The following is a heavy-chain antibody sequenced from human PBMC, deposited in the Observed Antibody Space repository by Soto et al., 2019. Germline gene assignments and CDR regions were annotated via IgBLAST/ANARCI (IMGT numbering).Heavy chain of an antibody. CDR3: ARDRYSSGWYTSDY. V-gene: IGHV3-33*01. CDR2: IWYDGSNK. D-gene: IGHD6-19*01. CDR1: GFTFSSYG. Sequence: QVQLVESGGGVVQPGRSLRLSCAASGFTFSSYGMHWVRQAPGKGLEWVAVIWYDGSNKYYADSVKGRFTISRDNSKNTLYLQMKSLRAEDTAVYYCARDRYSSGWYTSDYWGQGTLFTVSS. J-gene: IGHJ4*02.